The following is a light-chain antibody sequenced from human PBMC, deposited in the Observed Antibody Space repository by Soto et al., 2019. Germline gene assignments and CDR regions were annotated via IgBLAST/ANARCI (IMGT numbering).Light chain of an antibody. CDR1: QNINRY. CDR2: GAS. V-gene: IGKV1-39*01. CDR3: HQSYALPIT. J-gene: IGKJ5*01. Sequence: DIQMTQSPSSLSASVGARVTITCRASQNINRYVSWFQQKPGKAPNLLIFGASNLQSGVPSRFSGSGSGTEFTLTITNLQPEDVVTYCCHQSYALPITFCQGTRRDIK.